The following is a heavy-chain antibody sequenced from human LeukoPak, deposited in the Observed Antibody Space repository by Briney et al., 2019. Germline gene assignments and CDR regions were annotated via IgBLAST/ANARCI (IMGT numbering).Heavy chain of an antibody. D-gene: IGHD6-13*01. J-gene: IGHJ4*02. CDR2: ISSSGTTI. CDR1: GFTFSSYS. CDR3: ARDMTAAGHYFDY. Sequence: GGSLRLSCAASGFTFSSYSMNWVRQAPGKGLEWVSYISSSGTTIYYADSVKGRFTTSSDNAKNSLYLQMNSLRDEDTAVYYCARDMTAAGHYFDYWGQGTLVTDSS. V-gene: IGHV3-48*02.